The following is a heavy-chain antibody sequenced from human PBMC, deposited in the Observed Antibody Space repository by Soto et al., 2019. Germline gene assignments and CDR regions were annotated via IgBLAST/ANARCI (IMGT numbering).Heavy chain of an antibody. CDR1: CASISSRSYY. V-gene: IGHV4-39*07. CDR2: IYYSGTT. CDR3: ANLGYCSGGSCYDPFDV. Sequence: PSETLSLTCSVSCASISSRSYYWGWIRQPPGKGLEWIGCIYYSGTTYYSPSLKSRVTISVDTSKNQFSLKLSSVTAADTAVYYCANLGYCSGGSCYDPFDVRAQRTSVPVS. D-gene: IGHD2-15*01. J-gene: IGHJ6*02.